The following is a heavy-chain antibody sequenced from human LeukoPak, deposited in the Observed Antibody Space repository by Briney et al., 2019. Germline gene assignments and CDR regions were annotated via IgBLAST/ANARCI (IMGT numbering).Heavy chain of an antibody. J-gene: IGHJ5*02. Sequence: SETLYLTCAVYGESFSVYYWSWVRQPPGKGLEWMGEINHSGSTNYNPSLKRRGTISVDTSKNQFSLKLSSVTDADTAVFYCARGRSVTALRWELLWGWYAFDPWGQGTLVTVSS. CDR3: ARGRSVTALRWELLWGWYAFDP. V-gene: IGHV4-34*01. D-gene: IGHD1-26*01. CDR1: GESFSVYY. CDR2: INHSGST.